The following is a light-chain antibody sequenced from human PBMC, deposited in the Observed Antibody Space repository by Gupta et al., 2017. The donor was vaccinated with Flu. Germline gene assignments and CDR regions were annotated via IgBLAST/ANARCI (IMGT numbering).Light chain of an antibody. CDR1: QSISSY. V-gene: IGKV1-39*01. Sequence: IQMIQYPSSLSASVGDRVTITCRASQSISSYLNGYQQKPGKAPKLLIYAASSLQSGVPSRFSGSGSGTDFTLTISSLQPEDFATYYCQQSYSTPYTFGHGTKLEIK. CDR2: AAS. J-gene: IGKJ2*01. CDR3: QQSYSTPYT.